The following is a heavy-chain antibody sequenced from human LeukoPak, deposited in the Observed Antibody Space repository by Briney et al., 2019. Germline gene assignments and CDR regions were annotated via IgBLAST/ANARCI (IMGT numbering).Heavy chain of an antibody. CDR1: GGTFSSYG. D-gene: IGHD3-10*01. CDR2: IIPLFGTR. V-gene: IGHV1-69*05. J-gene: IGHJ3*02. CDR3: ARRDGGAFDI. Sequence: ASVTVSCKASGGTFSSYGVSWVRQAPGQGLEWMGGIIPLFGTRNYAQRFQGRVTITTGESTSTAYVELSSLRSEDTAVYYCARRDGGAFDIWGQGTMVTVSS.